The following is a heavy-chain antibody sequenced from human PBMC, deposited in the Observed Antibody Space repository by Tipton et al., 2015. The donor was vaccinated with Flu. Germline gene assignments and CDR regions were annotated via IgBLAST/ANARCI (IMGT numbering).Heavy chain of an antibody. Sequence: WVRQPPGKGLEWIGYIYNTEYTKYSPSLKSRVTISVDTSKKQFSLQLRSVTAADTAVYYCARDPSLGMPDYFDSWGQGTLVTASS. J-gene: IGHJ4*02. D-gene: IGHD2-2*01. V-gene: IGHV4-59*12. CDR3: ARDPSLGMPDYFDS. CDR2: IYNTEYT.